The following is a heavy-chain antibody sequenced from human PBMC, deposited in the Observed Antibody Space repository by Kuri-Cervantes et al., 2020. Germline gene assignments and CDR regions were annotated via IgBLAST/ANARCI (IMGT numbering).Heavy chain of an antibody. J-gene: IGHJ5*02. CDR1: GFTFSSYS. D-gene: IGHD2-8*01. Sequence: ETLSLTCAASGFTFSSYSMSWVRQAPGKGLEWVSYIISSISTIYYADSAKDRFTISRANAKNTSYLQMNRLRPEDTAIYYCARAPWSRRQFDPWGQGTLVTVSS. CDR2: IISSISTI. CDR3: ARAPWSRRQFDP. V-gene: IGHV3-48*04.